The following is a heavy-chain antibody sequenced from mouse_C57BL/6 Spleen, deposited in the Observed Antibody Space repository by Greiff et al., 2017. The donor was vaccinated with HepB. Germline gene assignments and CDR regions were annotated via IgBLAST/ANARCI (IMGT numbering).Heavy chain of an antibody. CDR1: GFTFSDYG. CDR2: ISSGSSTI. Sequence: EVKLVESGGGLVKPGGSLKLSCAASGFTFSDYGMHWVRQAPEKGLEWVAYISSGSSTIYYADTVKGRFTISRDNAKNTLFLQMTSLRSEDTAMYYCARNCYYAMDYWGQGTSVTVSS. J-gene: IGHJ4*01. V-gene: IGHV5-17*01. CDR3: ARNCYYAMDY. D-gene: IGHD4-1*01.